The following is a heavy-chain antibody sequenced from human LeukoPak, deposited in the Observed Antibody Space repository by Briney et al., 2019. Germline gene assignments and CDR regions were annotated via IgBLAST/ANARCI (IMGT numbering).Heavy chain of an antibody. CDR1: GYTFTGYY. Sequence: ASVKVSCKASGYTFTGYYMHWVRQAPGQGLEWMGWISAYNGNTNYAQKLQGRVTMTTDTSTYTAYMELRSLRSDDTAVYYCARVPPSTYYYDSSGYYLNWFDPWGQGTLVTVSS. V-gene: IGHV1-18*04. CDR3: ARVPPSTYYYDSSGYYLNWFDP. D-gene: IGHD3-22*01. J-gene: IGHJ5*02. CDR2: ISAYNGNT.